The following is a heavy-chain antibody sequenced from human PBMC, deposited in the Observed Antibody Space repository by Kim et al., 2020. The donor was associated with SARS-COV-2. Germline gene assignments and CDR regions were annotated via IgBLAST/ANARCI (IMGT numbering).Heavy chain of an antibody. CDR2: IYYSGST. D-gene: IGHD6-19*01. J-gene: IGHJ3*02. Sequence: SETLSLTCTVSGGSISSYYWSWIRQPPGKGLEWIGYIYYSGSTNYNPSLKSRVTISVDTSKNQFSLKLSSVTAADTAVYYCARRVYISGWYRSDAFDIWGQGTMVTVSS. CDR1: GGSISSYY. V-gene: IGHV4-59*01. CDR3: ARRVYISGWYRSDAFDI.